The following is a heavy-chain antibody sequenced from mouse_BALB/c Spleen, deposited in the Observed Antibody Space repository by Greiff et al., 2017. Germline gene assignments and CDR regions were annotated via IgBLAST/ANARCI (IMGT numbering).Heavy chain of an antibody. CDR1: GSSFTSSW. CDR3: ARRLGGGYYFDY. J-gene: IGHJ2*01. D-gene: IGHD4-1*01. V-gene: IGHV1-74*01. Sequence: VQLQQPGPELVGPGASVKLSCKASGSSFTSSWMNWVKQRPGQGLEWIGMIHPSDSETRLNQKFKDKATLTVDKSSSTAYMQLSSPTSEDSAVYYCARRLGGGYYFDYWGQGTTLTVSS. CDR2: IHPSDSET.